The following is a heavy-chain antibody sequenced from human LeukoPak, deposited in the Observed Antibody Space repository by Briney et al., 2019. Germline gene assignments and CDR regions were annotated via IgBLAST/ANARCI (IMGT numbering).Heavy chain of an antibody. V-gene: IGHV1-2*02. CDR2: INPNTGGT. Sequence: ASVKVSCKASGYTFTSYDINWVRQATGQGLEWMGWINPNTGGTNYAQKFQGRVTMTRDTSISTDYMELSSLRSDDTAVYYCARGGQPVYYYYMDVWGKGTTVTVSS. J-gene: IGHJ6*03. CDR3: ARGGQPVYYYYMDV. CDR1: GYTFTSYD. D-gene: IGHD6-6*01.